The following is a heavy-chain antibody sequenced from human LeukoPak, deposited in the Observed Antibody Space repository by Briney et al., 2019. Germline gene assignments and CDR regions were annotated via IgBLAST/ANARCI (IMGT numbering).Heavy chain of an antibody. V-gene: IGHV3-23*01. J-gene: IGHJ4*02. D-gene: IGHD3-9*01. CDR1: GFTFSSYA. CDR3: AKDGYFDRQPDY. CDR2: ISGSGGST. Sequence: PGGSLRLSCAASGFTFSSYAMSWVRQAPGKGLEWVSAISGSGGSTYYADSVEGRFTISRDNSKNTLYLQMNSLRAEDTAVYYCAKDGYFDRQPDYWGQGTLVTVSS.